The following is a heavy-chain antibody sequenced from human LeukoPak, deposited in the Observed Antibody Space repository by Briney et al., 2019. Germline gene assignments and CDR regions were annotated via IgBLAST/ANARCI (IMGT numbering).Heavy chain of an antibody. J-gene: IGHJ6*03. D-gene: IGHD3-9*01. V-gene: IGHV1-18*01. CDR2: ISAYNGNT. CDR3: ARVGYYDILTGYQEPYYYYYYMDV. CDR1: GYTFTSYG. Sequence: GASVTVSCKASGYTFTSYGISWVRQAPGQGLEWMGWISAYNGNTNYAQKLQGRVTMTTDTSTSTAYMELRSLRSDDTAVYYCARVGYYDILTGYQEPYYYYYYMDVWGKGTTVTVSS.